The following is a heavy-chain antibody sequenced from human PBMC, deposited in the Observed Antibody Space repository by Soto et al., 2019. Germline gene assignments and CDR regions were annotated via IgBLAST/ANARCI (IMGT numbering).Heavy chain of an antibody. CDR2: ITGAGGST. Sequence: EVQLLESGGGLVQPGGSLRLSCAASGFTFDNYGMSWVRQAPGKGLEWIGAITGAGGSTYNADSVKGRLTISRDNSKKTVYLQVDSLRVEDTAVYYCAKGHSDSFGNYDYFGMDVWGQGTTVTVSS. J-gene: IGHJ6*02. CDR3: AKGHSDSFGNYDYFGMDV. V-gene: IGHV3-23*01. CDR1: GFTFDNYG. D-gene: IGHD4-4*01.